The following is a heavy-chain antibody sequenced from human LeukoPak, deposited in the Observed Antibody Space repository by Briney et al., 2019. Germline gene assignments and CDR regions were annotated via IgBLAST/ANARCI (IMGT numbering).Heavy chain of an antibody. CDR3: VRSTSVVRGYFDY. CDR1: GFTFSDHY. Sequence: GGSLRLSCAASGFTFSDHYMDWVRQAPGKGLEWVGRARNQANGYTTEYAASVKGKFTVSRDDSMSSLYLQMNSLKTEDTAVYYCVRSTSVVRGYFDYWGRGTLVTVSS. CDR2: ARNQANGYTT. D-gene: IGHD3-10*01. V-gene: IGHV3-72*01. J-gene: IGHJ4*02.